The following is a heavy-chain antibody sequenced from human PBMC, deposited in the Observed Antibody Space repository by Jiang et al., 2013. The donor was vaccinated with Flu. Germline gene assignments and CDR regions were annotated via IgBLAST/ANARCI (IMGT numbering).Heavy chain of an antibody. D-gene: IGHD1-1*01. V-gene: IGHV3-64D*06. CDR3: VKTQLERQARDAFDI. CDR2: ISSNGGST. J-gene: IGHJ3*02. CDR1: GFTFSSYA. Sequence: SCSASGFTFSSYAMHWVRQAPGKGLEYVSAISSNGGSTYYADSVKGRFTISRDNSKNTLYLQMSSLRAEDTAVYYCVKTQLERQARDAFDIWGQGTMVTVSS.